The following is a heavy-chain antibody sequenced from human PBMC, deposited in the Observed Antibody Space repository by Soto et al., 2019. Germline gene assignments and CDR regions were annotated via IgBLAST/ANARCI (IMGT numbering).Heavy chain of an antibody. CDR2: ISAYNGNT. D-gene: IGHD3-3*01. CDR1: GYTFTSYG. CDR3: ARYFTIFGVVIIGYYYYGMDG. J-gene: IGHJ6*02. Sequence: ASVKVSCKASGYTFTSYGISWVRQAPGQGLEWMGWISAYNGNTNYAQKLQGRVTMTTDTSTSTAYMELRSLRSDDTAVYYCARYFTIFGVVIIGYYYYGMDGWGQGTTVTVAS. V-gene: IGHV1-18*01.